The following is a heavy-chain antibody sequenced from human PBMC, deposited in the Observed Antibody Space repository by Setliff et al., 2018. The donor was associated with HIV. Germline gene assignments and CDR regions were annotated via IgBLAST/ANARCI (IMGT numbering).Heavy chain of an antibody. CDR2: VIPIFGTA. D-gene: IGHD3-22*01. V-gene: IGHV1-69*13. CDR1: GDTFNSYA. Sequence: ASVKVSCKASGDTFNSYAISWVRQAPGQGLEWMGGVIPIFGTANYAQKFQGRVTITADESTSTAYMELSSLRSEDTAVYYCARDPSPYYSDDSGYPDDAFDIWGQGTMVTVSS. J-gene: IGHJ3*02. CDR3: ARDPSPYYSDDSGYPDDAFDI.